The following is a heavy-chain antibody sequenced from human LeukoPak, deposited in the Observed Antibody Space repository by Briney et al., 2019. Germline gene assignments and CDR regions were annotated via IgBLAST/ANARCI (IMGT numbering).Heavy chain of an antibody. J-gene: IGHJ4*02. V-gene: IGHV4-4*02. CDR2: IYHSGST. CDR3: ARTRYYYNSRSYGAPYYFDY. Sequence: SETLSLTCAVSGGSISSSNWWSWVRQPPGKGLEWIGEIYHSGSTNYNPSLKSRVTISVDTSKNQFSLKLSSVTAADTAVYYCARTRYYYNSRSYGAPYYFDYWGQGTLVTVSS. D-gene: IGHD3-10*01. CDR1: GGSISSSNW.